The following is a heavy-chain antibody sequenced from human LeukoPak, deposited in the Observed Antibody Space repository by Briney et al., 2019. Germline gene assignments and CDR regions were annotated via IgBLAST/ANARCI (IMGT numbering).Heavy chain of an antibody. Sequence: VASVKVSCKASGYTFTGYYMHWVRQAPGQGLEWMGWINPNSGGTNYAQKFQGRVTMTRDTSISTAYMELSRLRSDDTAVYYCARLYDYVWGSYRYTGAFDYWGQGTLVTVSS. CDR1: GYTFTGYY. CDR3: ARLYDYVWGSYRYTGAFDY. V-gene: IGHV1-2*02. D-gene: IGHD3-16*02. CDR2: INPNSGGT. J-gene: IGHJ4*02.